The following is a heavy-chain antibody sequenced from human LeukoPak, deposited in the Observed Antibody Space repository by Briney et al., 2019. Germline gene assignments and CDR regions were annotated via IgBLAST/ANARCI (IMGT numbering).Heavy chain of an antibody. V-gene: IGHV4-31*03. CDR1: GGSIRSSYYY. D-gene: IGHD5-24*01. CDR3: AREQDGYYFDY. Sequence: PSETLSLTCTVSGGSIRSSYYYWGWIRQHPGKGLEWIGYIYYSGNTYYNPSLKSRVTISVDTSKNQFSLKLSSVTAADTAVYYCAREQDGYYFDYWGQGTLVTVSS. J-gene: IGHJ4*02. CDR2: IYYSGNT.